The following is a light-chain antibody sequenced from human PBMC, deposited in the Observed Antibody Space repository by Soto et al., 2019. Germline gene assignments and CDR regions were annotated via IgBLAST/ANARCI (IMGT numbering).Light chain of an antibody. V-gene: IGLV3-9*01. Sequence: SYELTQPLSVSVALGQTARITCGGNNIGSRNVHWYQQKPGQAPVLVIYRDTNRPSGIPERFSGSSSGNTATLTISIAQAGDDADYYCQVWDSSTYVFGTGTKLTVL. J-gene: IGLJ1*01. CDR2: RDT. CDR1: NIGSRN. CDR3: QVWDSSTYV.